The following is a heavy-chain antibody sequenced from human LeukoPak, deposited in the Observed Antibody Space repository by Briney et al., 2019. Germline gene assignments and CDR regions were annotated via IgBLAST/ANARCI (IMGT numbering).Heavy chain of an antibody. CDR1: GFTFSSYS. CDR3: AREGAYSSSFFDY. CDR2: ISSSSSYI. D-gene: IGHD6-13*01. Sequence: GSLRLSCAASGFTFSSYSMNWVRQAPGMGLEWVSSISSSSSYIYYADSVKGRFTISRDNAKNSLYLQMNSLRAEDTAVYYCAREGAYSSSFFDYWGQGTLVTVSS. V-gene: IGHV3-21*01. J-gene: IGHJ4*02.